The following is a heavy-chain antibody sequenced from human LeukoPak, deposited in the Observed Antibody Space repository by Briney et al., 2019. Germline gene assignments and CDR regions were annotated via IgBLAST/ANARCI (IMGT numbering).Heavy chain of an antibody. CDR2: IGTAGEI. V-gene: IGHV3-13*01. J-gene: IGHJ2*01. D-gene: IGHD6-13*01. CDR3: ARAAYSSTWYSRYFDL. Sequence: TGGSLRLSCAASGFTFSSYDIHWVRQATGKGLEWVSGIGTAGEIYYPGSVKGRFTISRENAKNSLYLQMNSLRAGDTAVYCCARAAYSSTWYSRYFDLWGRGALVTVSS. CDR1: GFTFSSYD.